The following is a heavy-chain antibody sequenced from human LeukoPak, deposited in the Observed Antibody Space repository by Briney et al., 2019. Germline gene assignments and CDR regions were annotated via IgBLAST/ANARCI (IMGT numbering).Heavy chain of an antibody. D-gene: IGHD3-10*01. Sequence: ASVKVSCKASGYTFTSYGISWVRQAPGQGLEWMGWISAYNGNTNYAQKLQGRVTMTTDTSTSTAYMELRSLRSDDTAVYYCARDIGITMVRGVRPGYFDCWGQGTLVTVSS. CDR1: GYTFTSYG. CDR3: ARDIGITMVRGVRPGYFDC. V-gene: IGHV1-18*01. J-gene: IGHJ4*02. CDR2: ISAYNGNT.